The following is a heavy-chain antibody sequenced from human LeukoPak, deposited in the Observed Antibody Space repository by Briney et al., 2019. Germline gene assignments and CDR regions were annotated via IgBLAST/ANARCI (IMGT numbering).Heavy chain of an antibody. CDR1: GYTFTGYY. CDR2: INPNSGGT. J-gene: IGHJ3*02. D-gene: IGHD3-22*01. V-gene: IGHV1-2*02. Sequence: GASVKVSCKASGYTFTGYYMHWVRQAPGLGLEWMGWINPNSGGTNYAQKFQGRVTMTRDTSISTAYMELSRLRSDDTAVYYCARDWGSSGYLDAFDIWGQGTMVTVSS. CDR3: ARDWGSSGYLDAFDI.